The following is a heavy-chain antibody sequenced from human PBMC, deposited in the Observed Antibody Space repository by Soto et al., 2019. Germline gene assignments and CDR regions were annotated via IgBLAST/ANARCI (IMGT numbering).Heavy chain of an antibody. D-gene: IGHD3-3*01. CDR1: GGTFSTYI. V-gene: IGHV1-69*08. Sequence: QVQLVQSGAEVRKPGSSVKVSCKAPGGTFSTYIISWVRQAPGQGLEWMGRIIPIPDITNYAQKFQGRVTITAERSTSTAYMELTSLNTEDKAGYYCARDRITTRWDAFDLWGQGTLVTVSS. J-gene: IGHJ3*01. CDR3: ARDRITTRWDAFDL. CDR2: IIPIPDIT.